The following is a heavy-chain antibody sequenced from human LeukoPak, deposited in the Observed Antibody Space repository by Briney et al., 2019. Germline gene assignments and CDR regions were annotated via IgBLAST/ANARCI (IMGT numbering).Heavy chain of an antibody. CDR2: IKHDGSEK. Sequence: GGSLRLSCAASGFTFSSYWISWVRQAPGKGLEWVANIKHDGSEKSYVDSVKGRFTISRDNAKNSLYLQMNSLRAEDTAIYYCTRVGYIDEGIDYWGQGTLVTVSS. CDR3: TRVGYIDEGIDY. CDR1: GFTFSSYW. D-gene: IGHD5-24*01. V-gene: IGHV3-7*04. J-gene: IGHJ4*02.